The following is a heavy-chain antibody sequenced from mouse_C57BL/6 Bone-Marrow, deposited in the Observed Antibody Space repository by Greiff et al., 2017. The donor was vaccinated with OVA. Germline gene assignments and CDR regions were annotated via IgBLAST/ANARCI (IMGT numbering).Heavy chain of an antibody. V-gene: IGHV1-55*01. CDR3: ARGGNYFAY. D-gene: IGHD2-1*01. CDR2: IYPGSGST. CDR1: GYTFTSYW. Sequence: VQLQQPGAELVKPGASVKMSCKASGYTFTSYWITWVKQRPGQGLEWIGDIYPGSGSTNYNEKFKSKATLTADTSSSTAYMQLSSLTSADSAVYYCARGGNYFAYWGQGTLVTVSA. J-gene: IGHJ3*01.